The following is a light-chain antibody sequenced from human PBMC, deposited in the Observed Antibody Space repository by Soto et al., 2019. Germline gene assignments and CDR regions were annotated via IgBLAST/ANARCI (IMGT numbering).Light chain of an antibody. J-gene: IGKJ4*01. CDR3: EYYGSSIT. Sequence: EIVVTQSPGTLSLSPGERATLSCRASQSISTDHLACYQQKPGQPPRLLIYGTSSRATGGIADRFSGSGSGTDFTLTISRLEPEDFAVYYCEYYGSSITFAGGTKVDIK. V-gene: IGKV3-20*01. CDR2: GTS. CDR1: QSISTDH.